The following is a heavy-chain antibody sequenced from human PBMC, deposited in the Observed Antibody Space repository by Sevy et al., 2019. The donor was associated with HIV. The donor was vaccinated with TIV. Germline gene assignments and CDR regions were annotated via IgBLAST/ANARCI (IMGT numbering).Heavy chain of an antibody. CDR3: AIITYYYYYYMDV. CDR2: IYYSGST. J-gene: IGHJ6*03. CDR1: GGSISSYY. V-gene: IGHV4-59*01. D-gene: IGHD1-20*01. Sequence: SETLSLTCTVSGGSISSYYWSWIRQPPGKGLEWIGYIYYSGSTNYNPSLKSRVTISVDTSKNQFSLKLSSVTAADTAFYYWAIITYYYYYYMDVWGKGTTVTVSS.